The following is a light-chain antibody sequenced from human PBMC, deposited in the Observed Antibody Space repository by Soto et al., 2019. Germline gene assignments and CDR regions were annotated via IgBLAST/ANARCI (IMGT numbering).Light chain of an antibody. CDR1: QSVGSN. CDR3: HQYDYLIT. CDR2: DAS. J-gene: IGKJ5*01. Sequence: MPQSPTTLPVSPGERATLSCRASQSVGSNLAWYQKKPGQAPRLLIYDASTRATGVPARFSGSGSGTEFTLTISSLQSEDFAVYYCHQYDYLITFGQGTRLEIK. V-gene: IGKV3-15*01.